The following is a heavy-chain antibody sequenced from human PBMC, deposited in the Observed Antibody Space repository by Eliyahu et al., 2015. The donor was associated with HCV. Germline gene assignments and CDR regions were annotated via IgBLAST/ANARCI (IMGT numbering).Heavy chain of an antibody. V-gene: IGHV3-33*01. CDR2: IWYDGSNK. CDR3: ARDWRTHTIFGLPNGFDP. Sequence: QVQLVESGGGVVQPGRSLRLSCAASGFTFSSYGXHWVRQAPGKGLEWVAVIWYDGSNKYYADSVKGRFTISRDNSKNTLYLQMNSLRAEDTAVYYCARDWRTHTIFGLPNGFDPWGQGTLVTVSS. J-gene: IGHJ5*02. D-gene: IGHD3-3*01. CDR1: GFTFSSYG.